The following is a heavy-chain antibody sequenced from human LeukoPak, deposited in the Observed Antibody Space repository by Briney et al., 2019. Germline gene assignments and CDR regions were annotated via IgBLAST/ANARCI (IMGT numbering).Heavy chain of an antibody. CDR2: IGPTDNI. CDR3: ARDKDYGFDY. D-gene: IGHD4-17*01. V-gene: IGHV3-48*02. J-gene: IGHJ4*02. Sequence: GGSLRLSCAASGFTFSSYGTHWVRQAPGKGLEWVSYIGPTDNIDYADSVKGRFTISRDNAQNSLFLQMNSLRDEDTAVYYCARDKDYGFDYWGQGTLVTVSS. CDR1: GFTFSSYG.